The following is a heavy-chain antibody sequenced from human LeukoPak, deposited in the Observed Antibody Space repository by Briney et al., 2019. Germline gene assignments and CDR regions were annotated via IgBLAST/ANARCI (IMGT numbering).Heavy chain of an antibody. D-gene: IGHD3-16*01. J-gene: IGHJ4*02. CDR1: GFTFSSYN. Sequence: PGGSLRLSCAASGFTFSSYNMNWVRQAPGKGLEWVSSISSVSSYINYADSVKGRFTISRDNAKNSLYLQMNSLRAEDTAMYYWARGGGGADYWGQGTLVTVSS. V-gene: IGHV3-21*01. CDR2: ISSVSSYI. CDR3: ARGGGGADY.